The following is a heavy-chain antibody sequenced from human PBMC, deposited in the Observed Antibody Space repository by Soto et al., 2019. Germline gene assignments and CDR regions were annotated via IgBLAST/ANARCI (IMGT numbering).Heavy chain of an antibody. J-gene: IGHJ4*02. CDR1: GDTLSTYS. CDR3: ARDGGGGTIFDY. D-gene: IGHD2-15*01. CDR2: IIPILGTP. V-gene: IGHV1-69*08. Sequence: SVKVSFKASGDTLSTYSISWLRQAPGQGLEWLGGIIPILGTPSYAQRFQGRVTITADKSTSTAYMELSSLRSEDTAVYYCARDGGGGTIFDYWGQGTLVTVSS.